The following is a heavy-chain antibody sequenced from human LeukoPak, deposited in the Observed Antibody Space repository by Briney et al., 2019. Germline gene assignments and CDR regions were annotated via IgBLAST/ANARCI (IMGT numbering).Heavy chain of an antibody. CDR1: GFTFSSYS. D-gene: IGHD3-10*01. CDR3: VKDRVWFGELLNPLFDN. J-gene: IGHJ4*02. CDR2: ISSSSSYI. V-gene: IGHV3-21*04. Sequence: GGSLRLSCAASGFTFSSYSMNWVRQAPGKGLEWVSSISSSSSYIYYADSVKGRFTISRDNAKNSLYLQMNSLRAEDTALYYCVKDRVWFGELLNPLFDNWGQGTRVTVSS.